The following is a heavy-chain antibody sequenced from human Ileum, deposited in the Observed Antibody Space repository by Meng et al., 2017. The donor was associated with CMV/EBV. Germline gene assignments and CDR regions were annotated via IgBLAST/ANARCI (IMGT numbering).Heavy chain of an antibody. V-gene: IGHV1-18*04. CDR3: AKGRTTVVIPTADFDS. Sequence: QAQLVQSGAEVKKPGASVKVSCKTSGYVFANDLISWVRQAPGQGLECMGWVNPNNGDTKYAQKFQGRVAMTTDTSTSTAYMELRSLTSDDTAVYYCAKGRTTVVIPTADFDSWGQGTLVTVSS. CDR2: VNPNNGDT. CDR1: GYVFANDL. J-gene: IGHJ4*02. D-gene: IGHD2-2*01.